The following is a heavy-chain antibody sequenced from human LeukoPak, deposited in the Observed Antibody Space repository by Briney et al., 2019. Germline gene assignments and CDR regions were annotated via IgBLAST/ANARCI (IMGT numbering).Heavy chain of an antibody. D-gene: IGHD6-19*01. CDR2: ISYDGSNK. CDR3: ARDGSLREYSSGPWFDP. V-gene: IGHV3-30-3*01. CDR1: GFTFSSYA. J-gene: IGHJ5*02. Sequence: PGGSLRLSCAASGFTFSSYAMHWVRQAPGKGLEWVAVISYDGSNKYYADSVKGRFTISRDNSKNTLYLQMNSLRAEDTAVYYCARDGSLREYSSGPWFDPWGQGTLVTVSS.